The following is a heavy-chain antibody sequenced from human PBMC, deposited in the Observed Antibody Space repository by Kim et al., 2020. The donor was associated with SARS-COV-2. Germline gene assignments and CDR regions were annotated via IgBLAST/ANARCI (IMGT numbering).Heavy chain of an antibody. Sequence: SETLSLTCAVYGGSFSGYYWSWIRQPPGKGLEWIGEINHSGSTNYNPSLKSRVTISVDTSKNQFSLKLSSVTAADTAVYYCHIAAAGTGGDYFDYWGQGTLVTVSS. D-gene: IGHD6-13*01. J-gene: IGHJ4*02. CDR1: GGSFSGYY. CDR3: HIAAAGTGGDYFDY. CDR2: INHSGST. V-gene: IGHV4-34*01.